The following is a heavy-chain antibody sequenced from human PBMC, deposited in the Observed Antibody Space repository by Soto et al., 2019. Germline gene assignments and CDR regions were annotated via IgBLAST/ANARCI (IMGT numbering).Heavy chain of an antibody. CDR1: GFIFRTYA. CDR2: MVGDGSSS. J-gene: IGHJ4*02. CDR3: AKDLRPDGRYDLDY. V-gene: IGHV3-23*01. D-gene: IGHD1-26*01. Sequence: EVQLLESGGGLAQPGGSLRLSCAASGFIFRTYAMNWVRQAPGKGLEWVSVMVGDGSSSDYADSVRGRFTISRDNSKNTLYLHMNNLRAEDTAVYYCAKDLRPDGRYDLDYWGQGTLVTVSS.